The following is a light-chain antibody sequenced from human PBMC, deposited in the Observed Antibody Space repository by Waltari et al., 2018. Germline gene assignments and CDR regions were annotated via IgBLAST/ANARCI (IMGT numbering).Light chain of an antibody. CDR2: YDS. CDR1: NIESKS. CDR3: QVWDANTDPGV. V-gene: IGLV3-21*01. Sequence: SYVLTQPPSVAVAPGETARVTCGGNNIESKSMHWYQQTPGQAPVLVISYDSDRPSGIPERFSGSNSGDTATLTISRVEAGDEADYYCQVWDANTDPGVFGTGTEVTVL. J-gene: IGLJ1*01.